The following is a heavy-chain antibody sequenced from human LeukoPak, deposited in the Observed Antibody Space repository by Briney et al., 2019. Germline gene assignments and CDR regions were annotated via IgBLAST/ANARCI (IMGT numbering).Heavy chain of an antibody. D-gene: IGHD4-11*01. CDR1: GYRFSTYW. V-gene: IGHV5-51*01. CDR3: ARVRTDYLSDY. Sequence: GASLKISCQASGYRFSTYWIGWVRQLPGKGLEWMGIIYPGDSDTKYSPSFQGQVTNSADKSSRTASLQWSSLKASDTAMYYCARVRTDYLSDYWGQGTLVTVSS. J-gene: IGHJ4*02. CDR2: IYPGDSDT.